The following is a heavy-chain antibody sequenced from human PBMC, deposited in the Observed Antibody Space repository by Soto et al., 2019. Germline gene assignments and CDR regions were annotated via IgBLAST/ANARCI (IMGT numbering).Heavy chain of an antibody. CDR3: ARSRDRFDY. CDR1: GYTFTIYY. CDR2: INPSGGST. Sequence: ASVKVSCKASGYTFTIYYMHWVRQAPGQGLEWMGIINPSGGSTSYAQMFQGRVTMTRDTSTSTVYVELSSLRSEDTAIYYCARSRDRFDYWDQGTLVTVPS. J-gene: IGHJ4*02. V-gene: IGHV1-46*01.